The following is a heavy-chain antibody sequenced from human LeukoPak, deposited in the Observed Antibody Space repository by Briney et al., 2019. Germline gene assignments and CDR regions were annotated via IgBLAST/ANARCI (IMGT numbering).Heavy chain of an antibody. D-gene: IGHD2-15*01. V-gene: IGHV1-2*02. CDR1: GYTFTDYY. CDR2: INPNSGGT. Sequence: ASVKVSCKASGYTFTDYYIHWVRQAPGQGLEWMGWINPNSGGTNYAQKFQGRVTMTRDTSISTAYMELSRLTSDDTTVYYCARGAEEYCSGGSCYYERVFQHWGQGTLVTVSS. CDR3: ARGAEEYCSGGSCYYERVFQH. J-gene: IGHJ1*01.